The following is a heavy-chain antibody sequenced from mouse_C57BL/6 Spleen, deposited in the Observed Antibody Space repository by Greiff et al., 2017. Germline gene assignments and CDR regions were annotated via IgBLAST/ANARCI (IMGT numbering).Heavy chain of an antibody. CDR3: TRITKGYAMDY. J-gene: IGHJ4*01. D-gene: IGHD2-4*01. V-gene: IGHV5-9-1*02. CDR2: ISSGGDYI. Sequence: EVMLVESGEGLVKPGGSLKLSCAASGFTFSTYAMSWVRQTPEKRLAWVAYISSGGDYIYYADTVKGRFTISKDNARNTLYLQMSRLKSEDTAMYYCTRITKGYAMDYWGQGTSVTVSA. CDR1: GFTFSTYA.